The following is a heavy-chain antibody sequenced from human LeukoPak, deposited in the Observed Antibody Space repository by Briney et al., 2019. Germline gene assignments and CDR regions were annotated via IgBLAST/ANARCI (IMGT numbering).Heavy chain of an antibody. CDR2: INPNSGGT. V-gene: IGHV1-2*02. J-gene: IGHJ5*02. Sequence: ASVKVSCKASGNTFTGYYMHWVRQAPGQGLEWMGWINPNSGGTNYAQKFQGRVTMTRDTSISTAYMELSRLRSDDTAVYYCARMRANWRTTSSGWFDPWGQGTLVTVSS. CDR3: ARMRANWRTTSSGWFDP. CDR1: GNTFTGYY. D-gene: IGHD1-1*01.